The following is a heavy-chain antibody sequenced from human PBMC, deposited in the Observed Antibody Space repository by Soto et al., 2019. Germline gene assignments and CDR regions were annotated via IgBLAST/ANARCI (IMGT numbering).Heavy chain of an antibody. CDR2: IWYDGSNK. V-gene: IGHV3-33*01. J-gene: IGHJ4*02. CDR3: ARWGIAAGDY. CDR1: G. D-gene: IGHD6-13*01. Sequence: GRHWVRQAPGKGLEWVAVIWYDGSNKYYADSVKGRFTISRDNPKNTLYLQMNSLRAEDTAVYYCARWGIAAGDYWGQGTLVTVSS.